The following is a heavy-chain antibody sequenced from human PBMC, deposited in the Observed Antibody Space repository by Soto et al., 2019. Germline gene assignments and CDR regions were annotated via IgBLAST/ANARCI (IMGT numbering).Heavy chain of an antibody. CDR1: GFTFSSYG. Sequence: GGSLRLSCAASGFTFSSYGMHWVRQAPGKGLEWVAVISYDGSNKYYADSVKGRFTISRDNSKNTLYLQMNSLRAEDTAVYYSAKIPYYDFWSGDYGMDVWGQGTTVTVSS. V-gene: IGHV3-30*18. CDR2: ISYDGSNK. J-gene: IGHJ6*02. D-gene: IGHD3-3*01. CDR3: AKIPYYDFWSGDYGMDV.